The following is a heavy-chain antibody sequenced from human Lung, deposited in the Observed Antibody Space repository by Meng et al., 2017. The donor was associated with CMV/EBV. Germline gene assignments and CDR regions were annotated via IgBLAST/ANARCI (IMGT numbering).Heavy chain of an antibody. V-gene: IGHV4-61*01. CDR3: ARDRLEHNAFDM. Sequence: SETXSLXXTVSGGSVTGSYYWNWLRQPPGKGLEWIGYISYIGSTNYNPSLKSRVTISLDTSKNQFSLRLTSVTAADTAIFYCARDRLEHNAFDMCGQGSMVTVSS. J-gene: IGHJ3*02. D-gene: IGHD1/OR15-1a*01. CDR2: ISYIGST. CDR1: GGSVTGSYY.